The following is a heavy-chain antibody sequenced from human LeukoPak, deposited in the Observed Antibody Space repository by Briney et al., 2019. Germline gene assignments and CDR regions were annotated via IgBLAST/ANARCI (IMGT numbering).Heavy chain of an antibody. V-gene: IGHV4-34*01. CDR2: INHSGST. Sequence: SETLSLTCTVSGGSITSYYWTWIRQPPGKGLEWIGEINHSGSTNYNPSLKSRVTISVDTSKNQFSLKLSSVTAADTAVYYCARQGSNYYGSGSYYRHYYYYMDVWGKGTTVTISS. D-gene: IGHD3-10*01. CDR1: GGSITSYY. CDR3: ARQGSNYYGSGSYYRHYYYYMDV. J-gene: IGHJ6*03.